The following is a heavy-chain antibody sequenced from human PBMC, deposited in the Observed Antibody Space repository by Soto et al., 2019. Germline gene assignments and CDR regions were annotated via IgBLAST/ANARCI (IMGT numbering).Heavy chain of an antibody. CDR3: ARHGRGDYVWGSYRYRHYYYGMDV. J-gene: IGHJ6*02. CDR2: IYYSGST. V-gene: IGHV4-39*01. D-gene: IGHD3-16*02. CDR1: GGSISSSSYY. Sequence: QLQLQESGPGLVKPSETLSLTCTVSGGSISSSSYYWGWIRQPPGKGLEWIGSIYYSGSTYYNPSLKSRVTISVDTSKNQFSLKLSSVTAADTAVYYCARHGRGDYVWGSYRYRHYYYGMDVWGQGTTVTVSS.